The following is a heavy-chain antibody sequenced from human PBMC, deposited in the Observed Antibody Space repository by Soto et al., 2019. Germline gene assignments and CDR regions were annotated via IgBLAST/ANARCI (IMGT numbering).Heavy chain of an antibody. CDR3: ARLMGMATTTDAFDI. V-gene: IGHV5-51*01. Sequence: ESLKISCEGCGYRFASYWIVWVRQMPGKGLEWMGIIYPVDSNTRYSPSFQGQVTISADKSISTAYLQWSRLKASDTAMYYCARLMGMATTTDAFDIWGQGTMVTVSS. D-gene: IGHD5-12*01. CDR1: GYRFASYW. J-gene: IGHJ3*02. CDR2: IYPVDSNT.